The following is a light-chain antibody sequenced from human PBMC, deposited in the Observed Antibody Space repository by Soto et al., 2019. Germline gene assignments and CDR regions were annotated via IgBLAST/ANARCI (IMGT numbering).Light chain of an antibody. V-gene: IGLV2-23*01. CDR2: EGT. CDR3: CSFARRSTSYV. CDR1: SSDVGSSDL. J-gene: IGLJ1*01. Sequence: SVLTQPASVSGSPGQSITISCTGTSSDVGSSDLVSWYQQHPGKAPKLIIFEGTRRPSGVSGRFSGSMSGNTASLTISGLQAEDEADYYCCSFARRSTSYVFGTGTKVTVL.